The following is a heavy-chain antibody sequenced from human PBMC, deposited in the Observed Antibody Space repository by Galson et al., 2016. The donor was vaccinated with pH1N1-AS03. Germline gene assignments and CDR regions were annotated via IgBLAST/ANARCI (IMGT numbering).Heavy chain of an antibody. Sequence: LSLTCTVSGGSISSGGYYWNWIRQHPGKGLEWIGYIFHSGSTYNNPSLESLVSISVDTSKNQYSLKLKSVTAADTAVYYCARQDSGAYYLDSWGPGTLVTVSS. CDR2: IFHSGST. V-gene: IGHV4-31*01. J-gene: IGHJ4*02. D-gene: IGHD1-26*01. CDR1: GGSISSGGYY. CDR3: ARQDSGAYYLDS.